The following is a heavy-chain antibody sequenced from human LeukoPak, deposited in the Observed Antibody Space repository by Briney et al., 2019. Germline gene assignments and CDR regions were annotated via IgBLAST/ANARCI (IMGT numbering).Heavy chain of an antibody. CDR1: GYSFTTYW. CDR3: ARRGSSGSYDY. CDR2: IYPGDSDT. V-gene: IGHV5-51*01. Sequence: GESLKISCKGSGYSFTTYWIAWVRQIPGKGLEWMGIIYPGDSDTTYSPSFQGQVTISADKSISTAYLQWSSMKASDTAMYYCARRGSSGSYDYWGQGTLVTVSS. D-gene: IGHD3-22*01. J-gene: IGHJ4*02.